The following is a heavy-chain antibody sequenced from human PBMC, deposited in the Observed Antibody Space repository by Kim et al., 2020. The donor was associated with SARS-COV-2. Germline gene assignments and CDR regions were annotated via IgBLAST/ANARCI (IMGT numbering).Heavy chain of an antibody. D-gene: IGHD3-10*01. CDR3: ARTDGLGRFSSAMDV. CDR2: MYDTASA. Sequence: SETLSLTCTISDASISNYYLSWIRQPPGKGLEWIGYMYDTASADYSPSFKSRVTISVDTSKNQFSLKVTSVTAADTAVYYCARTDGLGRFSSAMDVWGQGTSVTVSS. V-gene: IGHV4-59*12. J-gene: IGHJ6*02. CDR1: DASISNYY.